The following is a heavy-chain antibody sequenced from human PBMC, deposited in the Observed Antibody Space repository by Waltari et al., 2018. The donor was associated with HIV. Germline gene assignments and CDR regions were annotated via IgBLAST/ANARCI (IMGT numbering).Heavy chain of an antibody. V-gene: IGHV4-39*01. CDR1: GGSINSSSSY. CDR3: AKGHDYVNLAQPNWFDT. Sequence: QLQLQESGPGLVKPSETLSLTCTVSGGSINSSSSYWGWIRQPQGEGLEWIGTIYYSGNTYYNPSLKSRITMSVDTSKNQFSLRITSVTAADTAVFYCAKGHDYVNLAQPNWFDTWGQGTLVTVSS. J-gene: IGHJ5*02. CDR2: IYYSGNT. D-gene: IGHD4-17*01.